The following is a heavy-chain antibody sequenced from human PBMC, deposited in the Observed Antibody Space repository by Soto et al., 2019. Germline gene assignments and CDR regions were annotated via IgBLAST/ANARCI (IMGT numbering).Heavy chain of an antibody. Sequence: PGGSLRLSCAVSGFSVSGMYMTWVRQPPGKGLEWVSLLYSDDTTYYADSVRGRFTISRDNAKNSLYLQMNSLRAEDTAVYYCARWGVDDFWSGYYSDYWGHGTLVTVSS. CDR3: ARWGVDDFWSGYYSDY. V-gene: IGHV3-53*01. CDR2: LYSDDTT. CDR1: GFSVSGMY. J-gene: IGHJ4*01. D-gene: IGHD3-3*01.